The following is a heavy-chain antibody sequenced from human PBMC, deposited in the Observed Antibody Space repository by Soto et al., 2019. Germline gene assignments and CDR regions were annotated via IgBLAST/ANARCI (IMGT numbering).Heavy chain of an antibody. CDR3: ASSVAKYYYYGMDV. CDR1: GGTFSSYA. J-gene: IGHJ6*02. Sequence: QVQLVQSGAEVKKPGSSVKVSCKASGGTFSSYAISWVRQAPGQGLEWMGGIIPIFGTANYAQKFQGRVTIXAXEXXSTAYMALSSLRSEDTAVYYCASSVAKYYYYGMDVWGQGTTVTVSS. V-gene: IGHV1-69*12. CDR2: IIPIFGTA. D-gene: IGHD5-12*01.